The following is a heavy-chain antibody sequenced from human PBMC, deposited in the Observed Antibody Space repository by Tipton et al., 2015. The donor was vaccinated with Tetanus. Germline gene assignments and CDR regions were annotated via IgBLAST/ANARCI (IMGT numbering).Heavy chain of an antibody. CDR2: ISSSSSYI. Sequence: SLRLSCAASGFTFSSYSMNWVRQAPGKGLEWVSSISSSSSYIYYADSVKGRFTISRDNAKNSLYLQMNSLRAEDTAVYYCARDSSGGCSSTSCYAKNWFDPWGQGTLVTVSS. J-gene: IGHJ5*02. D-gene: IGHD2-2*01. V-gene: IGHV3-21*01. CDR1: GFTFSSYS. CDR3: ARDSSGGCSSTSCYAKNWFDP.